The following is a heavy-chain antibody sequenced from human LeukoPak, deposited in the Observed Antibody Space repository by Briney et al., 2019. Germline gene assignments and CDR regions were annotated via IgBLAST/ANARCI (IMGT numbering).Heavy chain of an antibody. Sequence: ASVKVSCKASGYTFTSYGISWVRQAPGQGLEWMGWISAYNGNTNYAQKLQGRVTMTTDTSTSTAYMELRSLRSDDTAVYYCARSVVVPAALYYYYGMDVWGQGTTATVSS. V-gene: IGHV1-18*04. CDR1: GYTFTSYG. J-gene: IGHJ6*02. D-gene: IGHD2-2*01. CDR3: ARSVVVPAALYYYYGMDV. CDR2: ISAYNGNT.